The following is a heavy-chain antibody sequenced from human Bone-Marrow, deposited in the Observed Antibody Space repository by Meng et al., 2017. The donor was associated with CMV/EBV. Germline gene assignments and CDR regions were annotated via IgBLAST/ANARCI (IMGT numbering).Heavy chain of an antibody. CDR3: AHILDDYSNYQEGWFDP. CDR1: SPSTSGVG. CDR2: IYWDDDK. V-gene: IGHV2-5*02. J-gene: IGHJ5*02. Sequence: SPSTSGVGVGWIRQPPGKALEWLALIYWDDDKRYSPSLKSRLTITKDTSKNQVVLTMTNMDPVDTATYYCAHILDDYSNYQEGWFDPWGQGTLVTVSS. D-gene: IGHD4-11*01.